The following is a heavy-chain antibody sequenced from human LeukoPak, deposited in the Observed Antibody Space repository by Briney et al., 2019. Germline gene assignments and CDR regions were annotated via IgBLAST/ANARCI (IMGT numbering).Heavy chain of an antibody. D-gene: IGHD2-15*01. CDR1: GGSISSYS. CDR2: IFYSGST. V-gene: IGHV4-59*08. Sequence: SETLSLTCTVSGGSISSYSWSWIRQPPGKGLEWIGYIFYSGSTNYNPSLKSRVTISVDTSKNQFSLKLSSVTAADTAVYYCARHGRGAPNRRYYYYYMDVWGKGTTVTVSS. CDR3: ARHGRGAPNRRYYYYYMDV. J-gene: IGHJ6*03.